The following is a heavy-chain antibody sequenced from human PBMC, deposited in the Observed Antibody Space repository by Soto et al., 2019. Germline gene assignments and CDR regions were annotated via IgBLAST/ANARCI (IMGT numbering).Heavy chain of an antibody. J-gene: IGHJ6*02. V-gene: IGHV1-69*12. D-gene: IGHD5-12*01. CDR2: IIPIFATA. Sequence: QVQLVQSGAEVKKPGSSVKVSCKASGGTFSSYAISWVRQAPGQGLEWMGGIIPIFATAKYAQKFQGRVTINADESTSTAYMELSSLRSEDTAVYYCAKGGLQFLRSPGRAMDVWGQGTTVTVSS. CDR1: GGTFSSYA. CDR3: AKGGLQFLRSPGRAMDV.